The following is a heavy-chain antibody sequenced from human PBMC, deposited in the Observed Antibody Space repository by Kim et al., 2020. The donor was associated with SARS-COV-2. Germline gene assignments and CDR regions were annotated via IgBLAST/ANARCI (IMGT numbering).Heavy chain of an antibody. V-gene: IGHV4-59*13. D-gene: IGHD1-7*01. CDR2: IYNSGST. Sequence: SETLSLTCTVSVGSISSYYWSWIRQPPGKGLDWIGYIYNSGSTNYNPSLKSRVTISVDTSKNQFSLKLSSVTAADTAVYYCARETITGTTKWGQGTLVTVSS. CDR1: VGSISSYY. CDR3: ARETITGTTK. J-gene: IGHJ4*02.